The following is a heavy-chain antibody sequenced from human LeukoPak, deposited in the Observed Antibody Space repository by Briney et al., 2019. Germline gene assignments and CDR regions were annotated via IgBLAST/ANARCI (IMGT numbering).Heavy chain of an antibody. CDR2: ISGSGGST. V-gene: IGHV3-23*01. J-gene: IGHJ4*02. CDR1: GFTFSRYA. Sequence: GGSLRLSCAASGFTFSRYAMSWVRQAPGKGLEWVSTISGSGGSTYYADSVKGRFTISRDNSKNTLYLQMNSLRAEDTAVYYCAKTRDWSTFDYWGQGTLVTVSS. D-gene: IGHD3/OR15-3a*01. CDR3: AKTRDWSTFDY.